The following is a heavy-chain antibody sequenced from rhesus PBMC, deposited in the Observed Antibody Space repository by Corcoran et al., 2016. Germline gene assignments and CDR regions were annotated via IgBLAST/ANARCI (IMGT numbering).Heavy chain of an antibody. Sequence: DVQLVESGGGLVKPGGSLRLSCVASGFTFSSYEMHWVRQAPGKGLEWVSVISESGGTIYYANYVKCRFTISRDNAKNSLFLQMNSLRAEDTAVYYCTSGYSGSWNSLPWGQGVLVTVSS. D-gene: IGHD6-25*01. J-gene: IGHJ4*01. CDR3: TSGYSGSWNSLP. CDR2: ISESGGTI. V-gene: IGHV3-100*02. CDR1: GFTFSSYE.